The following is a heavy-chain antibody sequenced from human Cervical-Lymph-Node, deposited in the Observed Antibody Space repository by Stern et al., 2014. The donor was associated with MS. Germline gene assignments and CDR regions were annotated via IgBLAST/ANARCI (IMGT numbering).Heavy chain of an antibody. D-gene: IGHD2-15*01. CDR1: GYTFTSYA. V-gene: IGHV1-3*01. CDR2: INAGNGNT. CDR3: ASQGGTRYCSGGSCYNY. J-gene: IGHJ4*02. Sequence: QVQLMQSGAEVKKPGASVKVSCKASGYTFTSYAMHWVRQAPGQRLEWMGWINAGNGNTKYSQKFQGRVTITRDTSASTAYMELSSLRSEDTAVYYCASQGGTRYCSGGSCYNYWGQGTLVTVSS.